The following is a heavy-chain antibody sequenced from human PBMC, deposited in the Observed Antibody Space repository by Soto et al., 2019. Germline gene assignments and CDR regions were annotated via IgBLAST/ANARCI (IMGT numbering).Heavy chain of an antibody. CDR1: GGSISSGDYY. V-gene: IGHV4-30-4*01. D-gene: IGHD3-3*01. J-gene: IGHJ6*02. CDR2: IYYCGST. Sequence: TLSLTCTVSGGSISSGDYYWSWIRQPPGKGLDWIGYIYYCGSTYYNPSLKSRVTISVXTXXNXXXLXLXXVTXAXTAVYYCARDNILGILYGGMDVWGQGTTVTVSS. CDR3: ARDNILGILYGGMDV.